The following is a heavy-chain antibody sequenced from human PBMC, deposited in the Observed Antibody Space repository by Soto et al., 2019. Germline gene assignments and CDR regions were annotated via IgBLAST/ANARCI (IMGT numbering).Heavy chain of an antibody. D-gene: IGHD3-10*01. Sequence: QVHLVQSGAEVKKPGSSVKVSCKTYGGSFNNYAVSWVRQAPGQGLEWIGGIIPNFDTPNYAQKFQDRVTIIADESTSTFYMELRSLRSNDTAVYYCAVAMVREILIFEASGMHVWGQGTTVIVSS. CDR2: IIPNFDTP. CDR3: AVAMVREILIFEASGMHV. CDR1: GGSFNNYA. J-gene: IGHJ6*02. V-gene: IGHV1-69*01.